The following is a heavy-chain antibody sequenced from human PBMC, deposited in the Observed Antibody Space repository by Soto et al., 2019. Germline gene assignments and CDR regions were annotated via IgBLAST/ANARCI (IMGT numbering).Heavy chain of an antibody. CDR2: ISNSGRTI. V-gene: IGHV3-11*01. D-gene: IGHD3-22*01. Sequence: QVQLVESGGGLVKPGGSLRLSCVASGFTFSDYYMSWIRQAPGKGLEWVSYISNSGRTIYYADSVKGRFTISRDNAKNSLYLQMNSLRAEDTAVYYCARQKAWTGEWLSLYAPGMDVWGQGTTVTVSS. CDR1: GFTFSDYY. CDR3: ARQKAWTGEWLSLYAPGMDV. J-gene: IGHJ6*02.